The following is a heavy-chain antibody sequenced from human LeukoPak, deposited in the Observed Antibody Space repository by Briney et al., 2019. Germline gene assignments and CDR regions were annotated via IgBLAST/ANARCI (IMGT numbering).Heavy chain of an antibody. J-gene: IGHJ6*02. Sequence: GGSLRLSCAASGFTFSSYGMHWVRQAPGKGLEWVAVIWYDGSNKYYADSVKGRFTISRDNSKNTLYLQMNSLRAEDTAVYYCAREGNGQQLVPYYYYGMDVWGQGTTVTVSS. D-gene: IGHD6-13*01. V-gene: IGHV3-33*01. CDR2: IWYDGSNK. CDR3: AREGNGQQLVPYYYYGMDV. CDR1: GFTFSSYG.